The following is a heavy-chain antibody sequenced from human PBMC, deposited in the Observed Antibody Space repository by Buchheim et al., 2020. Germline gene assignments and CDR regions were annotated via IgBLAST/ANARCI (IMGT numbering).Heavy chain of an antibody. Sequence: EVQLLESGGGLVQPGGSLRLSCAASGFTFSSYAMSWVRQAPGKGLEWVSAISGSGGSTYYADSVKGRFTISRANSKNTLYLQMNSLRAEDTAVYYCAKLASRYYYDSSGYYQGAFDYWGQGTL. V-gene: IGHV3-23*01. CDR1: GFTFSSYA. J-gene: IGHJ4*02. D-gene: IGHD3-22*01. CDR3: AKLASRYYYDSSGYYQGAFDY. CDR2: ISGSGGST.